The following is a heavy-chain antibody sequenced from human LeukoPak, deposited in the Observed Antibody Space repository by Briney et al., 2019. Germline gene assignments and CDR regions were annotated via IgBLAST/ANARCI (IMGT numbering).Heavy chain of an antibody. CDR1: GYSFTSYW. CDR2: IYPGDSDT. J-gene: IGHJ4*02. D-gene: IGHD3-22*01. CDR3: ARAYYYDSSGYLYYFDY. Sequence: GESLKIFCKGSGYSFTSYWIGWVRQMPGKGPEWMGIIYPGDSDTRYSPSFQGQVTISADKSISTAYLQWSSLKASDTAMYYCARAYYYDSSGYLYYFDYWGQGTLVTVSS. V-gene: IGHV5-51*01.